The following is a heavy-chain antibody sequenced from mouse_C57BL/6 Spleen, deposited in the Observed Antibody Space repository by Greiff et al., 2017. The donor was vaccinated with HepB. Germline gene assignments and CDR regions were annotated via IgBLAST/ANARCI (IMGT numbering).Heavy chain of an antibody. CDR2: ISSGSSTI. D-gene: IGHD1-1*01. CDR3: ASSYYYGSSLYYFDY. CDR1: GFTFSDYG. V-gene: IGHV5-17*01. J-gene: IGHJ2*01. Sequence: VQLKESGGGLVKPGGSLKLSCAASGFTFSDYGMHWVRQAPEKGLEWVAYISSGSSTIYYADTVKGRFTISRDNAKNTLFLQMTSLRSEDTAMYYFASSYYYGSSLYYFDYWGQGTTLTVSS.